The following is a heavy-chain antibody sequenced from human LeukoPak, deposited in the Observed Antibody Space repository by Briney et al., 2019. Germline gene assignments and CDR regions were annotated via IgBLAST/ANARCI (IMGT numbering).Heavy chain of an antibody. CDR2: IYNSGST. V-gene: IGHV4-38-2*01. CDR1: GYSISSGYF. J-gene: IGHJ4*02. Sequence: SETLSLTCAVSGYSISSGYFWGWIRQPPGKGLEWIGTIYNSGSTYYNASLESRVTISVDTSKNQFSLKLSSVTAADTAVYYCARGPLLDYWGQGTLVTVSS. CDR3: ARGPLLDY.